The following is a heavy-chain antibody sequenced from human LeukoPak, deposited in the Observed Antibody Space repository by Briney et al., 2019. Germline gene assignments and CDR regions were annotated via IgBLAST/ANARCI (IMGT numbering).Heavy chain of an antibody. CDR2: IHYSGST. CDR3: ARDTKVGSGSFDN. CDR1: GGSISSYD. V-gene: IGHV4-59*01. Sequence: SETLSLTCTVSGGSISSYDWSWIRQPPGEGLDWLGYIHYSGSTNYNPSLKSRVTMSVDTSKNQFSLKLISVTAADTAVYYCARDTKVGSGSFDNWGQGTLVTVSS. D-gene: IGHD3-10*01. J-gene: IGHJ4*02.